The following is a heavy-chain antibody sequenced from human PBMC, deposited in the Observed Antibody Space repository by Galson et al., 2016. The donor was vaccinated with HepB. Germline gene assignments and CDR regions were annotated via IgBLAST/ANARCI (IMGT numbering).Heavy chain of an antibody. J-gene: IGHJ6*02. CDR1: GLTFDDYA. D-gene: IGHD1-1*01. V-gene: IGHV3-9*01. Sequence: SLRLSCAVSGLTFDDYAIHWVRQPPGKGLEWVSGIDWNSGNIDYADSVRGRFTTSRDNAENSLYLQMNSLRPEDTALYFCARVQLERRYYYYAVDVWGQGTTVTVSS. CDR2: IDWNSGNI. CDR3: ARVQLERRYYYYAVDV.